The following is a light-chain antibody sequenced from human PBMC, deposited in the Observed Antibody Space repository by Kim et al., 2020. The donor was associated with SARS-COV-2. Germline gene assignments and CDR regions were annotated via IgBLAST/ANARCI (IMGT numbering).Light chain of an antibody. Sequence: EIVMTQSPATLSVSPGERVTLSCRASHGVGTYLAWYQQKPGQAPRLLIHDASNRATGIPARFSGSGSGTDFTLTISSLEPEDFAVYYCKQRNNWLHTFGQETKLEI. CDR3: KQRNNWLHT. V-gene: IGKV3-11*01. J-gene: IGKJ2*01. CDR1: HGVGTY. CDR2: DAS.